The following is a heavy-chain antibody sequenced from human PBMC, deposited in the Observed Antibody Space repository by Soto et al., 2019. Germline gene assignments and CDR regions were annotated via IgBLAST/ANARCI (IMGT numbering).Heavy chain of an antibody. J-gene: IGHJ6*02. CDR2: IIPIFGTA. V-gene: IGHV1-69*13. CDR3: ARSQGGSTSLDIYYYYYYGMDV. D-gene: IGHD2-2*01. CDR1: GGTFSSYA. Sequence: SVKVSCKAPGGTFSSYAISWVRRAPGQGLEWMGGIIPIFGTANYAQKFQGRVTITADESTSTGYMELSSLRSEDTAVYYCARSQGGSTSLDIYYYYYYGMDVWGQGTTVTVSS.